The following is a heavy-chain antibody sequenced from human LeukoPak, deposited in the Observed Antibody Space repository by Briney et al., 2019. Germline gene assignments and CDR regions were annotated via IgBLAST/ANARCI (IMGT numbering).Heavy chain of an antibody. V-gene: IGHV4-59*08. CDR3: ARHYGP. D-gene: IGHD3-10*01. Sequence: PSQTLSLTCIVSGGSIGSFYCSWIRHPPGKGLEWMAYIHYSGDISHSPSLKSRVTISVDTSKDQFSLKLSSVTATDTAVYYGARHYGPWGQGTLVTVSS. CDR1: GGSIGSFY. CDR2: IHYSGDI. J-gene: IGHJ4*02.